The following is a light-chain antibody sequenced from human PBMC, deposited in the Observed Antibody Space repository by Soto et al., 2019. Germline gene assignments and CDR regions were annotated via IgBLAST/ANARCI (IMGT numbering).Light chain of an antibody. V-gene: IGKV1-33*01. CDR1: QDISNY. CDR2: DAT. Sequence: DIQMTQSPSSLSASVGDRVTIACQASQDISNYLNWYQQKPGKVPKLLIFDATNLETGVPSRFSGSGSGTDFTLTISSLQPEDIATYYCQQFANAFTFGPGTKVEIK. CDR3: QQFANAFT. J-gene: IGKJ3*01.